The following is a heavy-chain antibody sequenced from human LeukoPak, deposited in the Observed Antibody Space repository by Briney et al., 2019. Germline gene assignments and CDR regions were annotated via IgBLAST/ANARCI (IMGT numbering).Heavy chain of an antibody. CDR1: GFTFSSYS. CDR2: ISSSSNYI. CDR3: ARSYGSGSYYNNPYYYMDV. J-gene: IGHJ6*03. D-gene: IGHD3-10*01. V-gene: IGHV3-21*01. Sequence: GGSLRLSCAASGFTFSSYSMNWVRQAPGKGLEWVSSISSSSNYIYYADSVKGRFTISRDNAKNSLYLQMNSLRAEDTAVYYCARSYGSGSYYNNPYYYMDVWGKGTTVTVSS.